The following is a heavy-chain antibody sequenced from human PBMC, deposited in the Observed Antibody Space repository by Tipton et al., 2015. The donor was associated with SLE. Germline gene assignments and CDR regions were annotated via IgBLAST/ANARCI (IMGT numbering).Heavy chain of an antibody. V-gene: IGHV5-51*01. CDR3: ARQDTAMVTNACDI. CDR1: GYSFTSYW. Sequence: QLVQSGAEVKKPGESLKISCKGSGYSFTSYWIGWVRQMPGKGLEWMGIIFPGDSYTNYSPSFQGHVTISADTSISTAYLQWSSLKASDTAMYYCARQDTAMVTNACDIWGQGTMVTVSS. CDR2: IFPGDSYT. J-gene: IGHJ3*02. D-gene: IGHD5-18*01.